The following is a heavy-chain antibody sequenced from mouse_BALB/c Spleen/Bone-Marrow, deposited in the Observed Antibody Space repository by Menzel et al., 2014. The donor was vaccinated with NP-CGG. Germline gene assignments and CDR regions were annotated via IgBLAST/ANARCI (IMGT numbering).Heavy chain of an antibody. V-gene: IGHV1S56*01. Sequence: VKVVESGPELVKPGASVRISCKASNYTFTTYYIYWVKQRPGQGLEWIGWIYPGNVNTKYNKKFKAKATLTADKSSSTAYMQLSSLTSEDSAVYFCARSRYGSYYGYWGQGTPLTVSS. J-gene: IGHJ2*01. CDR2: IYPGNVNT. D-gene: IGHD1-1*01. CDR3: ARSRYGSYYGY. CDR1: NYTFTTYY.